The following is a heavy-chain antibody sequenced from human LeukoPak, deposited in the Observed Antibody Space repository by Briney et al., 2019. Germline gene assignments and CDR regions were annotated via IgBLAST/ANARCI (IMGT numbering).Heavy chain of an antibody. CDR3: VRDNAYTFDY. CDR1: GFIFSDYY. V-gene: IGHV3-11*04. Sequence: GGSLRLSCAASGFIFSDYYMGWVRQAPGKGLEWVSYISNKGSSSTTYYADSVKGRFTISRDNAKSTLSLQMNSLRAEDTAIYYCVRDNAYTFDYWGQGTLVTVSS. J-gene: IGHJ4*01. D-gene: IGHD5-24*01. CDR2: ISNKGSSSTT.